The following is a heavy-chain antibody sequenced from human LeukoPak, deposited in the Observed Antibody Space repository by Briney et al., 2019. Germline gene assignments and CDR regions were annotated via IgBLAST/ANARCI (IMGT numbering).Heavy chain of an antibody. Sequence: GGSLRLSCAASGFTFSSYGMNWVRQAPGKGLEWVSAISGRDGNTYYADSVKGRFTISRDNSKNTLYLQMNSLRAEDMALYYCAKDKSYYDSSGYLDYWGQGTLVTVSS. J-gene: IGHJ4*02. CDR1: GFTFSSYG. V-gene: IGHV3-23*01. D-gene: IGHD3-22*01. CDR2: ISGRDGNT. CDR3: AKDKSYYDSSGYLDY.